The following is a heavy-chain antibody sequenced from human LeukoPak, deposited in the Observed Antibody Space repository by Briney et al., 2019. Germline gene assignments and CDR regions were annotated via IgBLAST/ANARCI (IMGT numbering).Heavy chain of an antibody. D-gene: IGHD3-22*01. CDR3: AREPSYYYDSSGYYADY. CDR2: IISSSSTI. V-gene: IGHV3-48*04. J-gene: IGHJ4*02. CDR1: GFTFSSYG. Sequence: GGSLRLSCAASGFTFSSYGMHWVRQAPGKGLEWVSYIISSSSTIYYADSVKGRFTISRDNAKNSLYLQMNSLRAEDTAVYYCAREPSYYYDSSGYYADYWGQGTLVTVSS.